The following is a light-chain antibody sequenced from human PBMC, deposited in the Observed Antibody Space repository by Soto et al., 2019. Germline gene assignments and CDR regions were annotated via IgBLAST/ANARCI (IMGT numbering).Light chain of an antibody. Sequence: GLPKTQATLSVSPGERATLSCRASQSASSNLAWYQQKAGQAPRLLIYGASTRATGIPARFSGSGSGTEFTLTISILQSEDFTVYYCQEYNNLPHPFGQGGNVDI. J-gene: IGKJ1*01. V-gene: IGKV3-15*01. CDR1: QSASSN. CDR2: GAS. CDR3: QEYNNLPHP.